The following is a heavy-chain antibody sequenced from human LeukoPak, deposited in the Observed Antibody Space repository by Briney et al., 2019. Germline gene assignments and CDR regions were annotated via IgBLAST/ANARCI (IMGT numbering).Heavy chain of an antibody. J-gene: IGHJ4*02. V-gene: IGHV3-23*01. CDR1: GFTFSSFA. D-gene: IGHD3-10*01. CDR2: ISGSGGST. CDR3: AKYLGSGTSFDD. Sequence: GGSLRLSCAASGFTFSSFAMTWVRQAPGKGLEWVSSISGSGGSTYYADSVQGRFTISRGNSKNTLYLQMNSLRAEDTAVYYCAKYLGSGTSFDDWGQGTLVTVSS.